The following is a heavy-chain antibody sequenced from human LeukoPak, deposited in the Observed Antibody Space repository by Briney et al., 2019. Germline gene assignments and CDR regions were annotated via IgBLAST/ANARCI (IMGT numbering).Heavy chain of an antibody. CDR1: GYSISSGYY. V-gene: IGHV4-38-2*02. Sequence: PSETLSLTCTVSGYSISSGYYWGWIRQPPGKGLEWIGRIYNSGSTYYNPSLKSRATISVDTSKNQFSLKLSSVTAADTAVYYCAKRRYYGSGSYRPTTDYFDYWGQGTLVTVSS. J-gene: IGHJ4*02. CDR2: IYNSGST. D-gene: IGHD3-10*01. CDR3: AKRRYYGSGSYRPTTDYFDY.